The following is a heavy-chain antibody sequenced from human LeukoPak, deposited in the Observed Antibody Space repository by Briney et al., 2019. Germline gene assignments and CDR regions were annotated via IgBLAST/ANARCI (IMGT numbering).Heavy chain of an antibody. J-gene: IGHJ4*02. CDR1: GFSFSTYA. CDR2: LRGNGDT. Sequence: GGSLTLSCAASGFSFSTYAMSWVREAPARGLEWVSSLRGNGDTFYADSVKGRFTVSRDDSRNTVYLQLNNLRVEDTAIYYCAKANWISSADAVFWGQGTVVTVSS. CDR3: AKANWISSADAVF. D-gene: IGHD2-2*03. V-gene: IGHV3-23*01.